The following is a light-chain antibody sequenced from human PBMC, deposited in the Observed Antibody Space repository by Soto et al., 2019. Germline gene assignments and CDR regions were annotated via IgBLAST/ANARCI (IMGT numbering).Light chain of an antibody. Sequence: EIVLTQSPGTLSLSPGERATLSCRASQSVSSSYLAWYQQKPGQAPRLLIYGASSRATGIPDRFSGSGSGTDFTLTISRLEPEDFAVYYCQQYIEWPPLLGQGTRLEIK. CDR2: GAS. J-gene: IGKJ5*01. V-gene: IGKV3-20*01. CDR3: QQYIEWPPL. CDR1: QSVSSSY.